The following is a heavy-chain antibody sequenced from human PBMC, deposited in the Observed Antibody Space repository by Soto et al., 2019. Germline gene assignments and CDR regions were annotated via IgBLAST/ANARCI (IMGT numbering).Heavy chain of an antibody. V-gene: IGHV4-4*07. CDR2: AYHTGTT. CDR1: GVSISSYY. J-gene: IGHJ4*02. CDR3: AMAGNYRYFDS. Sequence: SETLSLTCTVSGVSISSYYWSWIRQPAGKGLEWIGRAYHTGTTDYNPSLKSRVSMSVDTSKNRFSLRLASVTAADTAVYYCAMAGNYRYFDSWGQGVLVTVS. D-gene: IGHD1-7*01.